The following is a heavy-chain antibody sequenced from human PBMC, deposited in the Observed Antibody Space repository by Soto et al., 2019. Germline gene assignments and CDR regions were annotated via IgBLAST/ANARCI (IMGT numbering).Heavy chain of an antibody. CDR2: INAGNGNT. Sequence: QVQLVQSGAEVKKPGASVKVSCKASGYTFTSYAMHWVRQAPGQRLEWMGWINAGNGNTKYSQKFQGRVTITRDTSESTAYMELSSLRSEDTAVYYCASTSCSSTSCYTLYYGMDVWGQGTTVTVSS. V-gene: IGHV1-3*01. D-gene: IGHD2-2*02. CDR1: GYTFTSYA. J-gene: IGHJ6*02. CDR3: ASTSCSSTSCYTLYYGMDV.